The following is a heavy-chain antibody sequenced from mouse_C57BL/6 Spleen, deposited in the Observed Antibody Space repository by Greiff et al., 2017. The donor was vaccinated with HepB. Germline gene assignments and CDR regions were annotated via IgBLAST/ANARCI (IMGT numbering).Heavy chain of an antibody. CDR2: IDPNSGGT. V-gene: IGHV1-72*01. D-gene: IGHD2-5*01. Sequence: QVQLQQPGAELVKPGASVKLSCKASGYTFTSYWMHWVKQRPGRGLEWIGRIDPNSGGTKYNEKFKSKATLTVDKPSSTAYMQLSSLTSEDSAVYYCATPYYSNSYAMDYWGQGTSVTVSS. CDR1: GYTFTSYW. CDR3: ATPYYSNSYAMDY. J-gene: IGHJ4*01.